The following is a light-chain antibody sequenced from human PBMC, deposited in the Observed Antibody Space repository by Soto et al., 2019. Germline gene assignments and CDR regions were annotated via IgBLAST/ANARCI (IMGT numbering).Light chain of an antibody. Sequence: ESMLTQSPGTLSLSPGERATLSCRASQSVSTRYLAWYQQKPGQAPRLLIYGASNRANGIPDRFSGSGSGTDFTLTISRLEPEDFAVYYCHQFGSSPPAFTFGQGTKLEI. CDR2: GAS. V-gene: IGKV3-20*01. J-gene: IGKJ2*01. CDR3: HQFGSSPPAFT. CDR1: QSVSTRY.